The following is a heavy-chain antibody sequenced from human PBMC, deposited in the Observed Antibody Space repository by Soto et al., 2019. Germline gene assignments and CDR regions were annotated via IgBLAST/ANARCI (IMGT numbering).Heavy chain of an antibody. CDR1: GFTFSNYA. Sequence: EEQLLESGGGLVQPGGSLRLSCAASGFTFSNYAMTWVRQAPGKGLEWVSVISSSGSPIYYADSVKGRFTISRDNAKNSLYLQMNSLRAEDTAVYYCARGYLYSVWGQGTLVTVSS. D-gene: IGHD6-13*01. V-gene: IGHV3-48*03. CDR3: ARGYLYSV. CDR2: ISSSGSPI. J-gene: IGHJ4*02.